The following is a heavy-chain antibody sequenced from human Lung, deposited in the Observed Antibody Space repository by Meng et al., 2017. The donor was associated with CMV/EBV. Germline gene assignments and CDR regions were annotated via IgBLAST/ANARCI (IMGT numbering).Heavy chain of an antibody. Sequence: SVXVSXKTTGGTFASHTISWVRQAPGQRLEWMGRIIPFLDMTNYAQMFQGRISITADRSTSTAYMELNSLKSEDTAIYYCASGYCNGNSCHSAFDMWGPGTRVTVPS. D-gene: IGHD2-2*03. V-gene: IGHV1-69*02. CDR3: ASGYCNGNSCHSAFDM. CDR1: GGTFASHT. CDR2: IIPFLDMT. J-gene: IGHJ3*02.